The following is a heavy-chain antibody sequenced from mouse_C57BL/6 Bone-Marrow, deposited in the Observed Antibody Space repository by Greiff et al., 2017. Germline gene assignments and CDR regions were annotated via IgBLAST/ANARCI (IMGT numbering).Heavy chain of an antibody. D-gene: IGHD2-3*01. V-gene: IGHV1-39*01. Sequence: EVQLQQSGPELVKPGASVKISCKASGYSFTDYCMNWVKQRNGKSLEWIGIINPNDGNTSYNQKFKGKATLTVDKSSSTAYMQLNSLTSEDSAVYYCAKGCDGYYGFAYWGQGTLVTVSA. CDR1: GYSFTDYC. CDR2: INPNDGNT. CDR3: AKGCDGYYGFAY. J-gene: IGHJ3*01.